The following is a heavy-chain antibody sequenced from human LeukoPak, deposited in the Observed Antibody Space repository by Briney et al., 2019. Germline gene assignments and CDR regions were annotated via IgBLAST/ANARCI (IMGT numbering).Heavy chain of an antibody. V-gene: IGHV3-23*01. Sequence: GGSLRLSCAASGFTFSTYAMNWVRQAPGKGLEWVSGITVSGLSTYYADSVKGRFTVSRDNSKNTLYLQMNSLRAEDTAVYYCAKGALVAGYFDHWGQGTVVTVSS. CDR1: GFTFSTYA. CDR3: AKGALVAGYFDH. J-gene: IGHJ4*02. CDR2: ITVSGLST. D-gene: IGHD6-19*01.